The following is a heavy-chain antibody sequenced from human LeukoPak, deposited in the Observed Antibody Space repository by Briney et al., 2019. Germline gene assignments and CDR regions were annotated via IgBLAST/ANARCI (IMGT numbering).Heavy chain of an antibody. CDR2: ISGSGGNT. CDR1: GFTFSSYG. Sequence: GGSLRLSCAASGFTFSSYGMSWVRQAPGKGLEWVSAISGSGGNTYYADSVKGRFTISRDNSKNTLYLQMNSLRAEDTAVYNCAKVGFGELWSYYYYYYMDVWGKGTTVTISS. J-gene: IGHJ6*03. CDR3: AKVGFGELWSYYYYYYMDV. V-gene: IGHV3-23*01. D-gene: IGHD3-10*01.